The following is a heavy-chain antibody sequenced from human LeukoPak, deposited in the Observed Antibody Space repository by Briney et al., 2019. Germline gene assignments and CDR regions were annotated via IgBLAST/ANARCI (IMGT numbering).Heavy chain of an antibody. CDR3: ASSSWSPNWFDP. D-gene: IGHD6-13*01. J-gene: IGHJ5*02. Sequence: SETLSLTCTVSGGSISSSSYYWGWIRQSPGTGLEWIGTIYYSGSTYYNPSLKSRVTISVDTSKNQFSLKLSSVTAADTAVYYCASSSWSPNWFDPWGQGTLVTVSS. V-gene: IGHV4-39*07. CDR1: GGSISSSSYY. CDR2: IYYSGST.